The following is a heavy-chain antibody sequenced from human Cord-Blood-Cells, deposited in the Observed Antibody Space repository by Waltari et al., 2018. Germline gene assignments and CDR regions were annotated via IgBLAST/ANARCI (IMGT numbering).Heavy chain of an antibody. CDR2: IYYSGST. D-gene: IGHD7-27*01. CDR1: GGSISSGGYY. V-gene: IGHV4-31*01. J-gene: IGHJ3*02. Sequence: QVQLQESGPGLVKPSQTLSLTCTVSGGSISSGGYYWSWIRQHPGKGLEWIGHIYYSGSTYYNPALRSLVTRSVDTSKNQFSLKLSSVTAADTAVYYCARDEGGSNWGKENAFDIWGQGTMVTVSS. CDR3: ARDEGGSNWGKENAFDI.